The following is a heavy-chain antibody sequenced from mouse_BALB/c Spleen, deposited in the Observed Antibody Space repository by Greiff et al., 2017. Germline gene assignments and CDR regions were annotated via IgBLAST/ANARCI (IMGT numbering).Heavy chain of an antibody. CDR3: AHYGNWYFDV. D-gene: IGHD2-1*01. CDR1: GYSITSDYA. Sequence: EVHLVESGPGLVKPSQSLSLTCTVTGYSITSDYAWNWIRQFPGNKLEWMGYISYSGSTSYNPSLKSRISITRDTSKNQFFLQLNSVTTEDTATYYCAHYGNWYFDVWGAGTTVTVSS. CDR2: ISYSGST. V-gene: IGHV3-2*02. J-gene: IGHJ1*01.